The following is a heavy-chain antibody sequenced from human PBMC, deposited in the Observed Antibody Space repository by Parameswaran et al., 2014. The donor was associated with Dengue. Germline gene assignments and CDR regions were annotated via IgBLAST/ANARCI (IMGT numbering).Heavy chain of an antibody. CDR3: ARDTAVAGYYFDY. Sequence: WVRQAPGQGLEWMGIINPSGGSTSYAQKFQGRVTMTRDTSTSTVYMELSSLRSEDTAVYYCARDTAVAGYYFDYWGQGTLVTVSS. D-gene: IGHD6-19*01. CDR2: INPSGGST. V-gene: IGHV1-46*01. J-gene: IGHJ4*02.